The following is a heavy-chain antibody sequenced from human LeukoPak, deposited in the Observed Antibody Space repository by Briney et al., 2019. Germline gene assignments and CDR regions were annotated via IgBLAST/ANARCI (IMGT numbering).Heavy chain of an antibody. J-gene: IGHJ4*02. Sequence: GGSLRLPCAASGFTFSSYSMNWVRQAPGKGLEWVSSISSSSSYTYYADSVKGRFTISRDNAKNSLYLQMNSLRAEDTAVYYCARALSTDYWGQGTLVTVSS. D-gene: IGHD2-2*01. CDR3: ARALSTDY. CDR1: GFTFSSYS. V-gene: IGHV3-21*01. CDR2: ISSSSSYT.